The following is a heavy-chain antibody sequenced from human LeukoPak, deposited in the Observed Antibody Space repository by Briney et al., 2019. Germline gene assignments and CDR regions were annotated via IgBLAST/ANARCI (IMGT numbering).Heavy chain of an antibody. J-gene: IGHJ4*02. D-gene: IGHD3-9*01. V-gene: IGHV4-39*01. CDR3: ARRVRRLTGYYSHAREARFALDY. CDR1: GGSTSSSSYY. Sequence: PSETLSLTCTVSGGSTSSSSYYWGWVRQPPGKGLEWIGSIYYSGSTYYNPSLKSRVTISVDTSKNQFSLKLSSVTAADTAVYYCARRVRRLTGYYSHAREARFALDYWGQGTLVTVSS. CDR2: IYYSGST.